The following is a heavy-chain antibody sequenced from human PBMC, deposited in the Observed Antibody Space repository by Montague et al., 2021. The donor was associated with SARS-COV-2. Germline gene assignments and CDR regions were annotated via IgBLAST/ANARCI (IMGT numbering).Heavy chain of an antibody. D-gene: IGHD2-2*01. V-gene: IGHV4-59*01. CDR3: ARTSGGAYYYPMEV. CDR1: GGSISTYF. J-gene: IGHJ6*02. Sequence: SETLSLTCSVSGGSISTYFCSWVRHTPGNGLEWIGFIYHGGSIYSNPSLKSRVTISVDTSTNQFSVKLSSMTAADTAVYYCARTSGGAYYYPMEVWGQGTMVTVAS. CDR2: IYHGGSI.